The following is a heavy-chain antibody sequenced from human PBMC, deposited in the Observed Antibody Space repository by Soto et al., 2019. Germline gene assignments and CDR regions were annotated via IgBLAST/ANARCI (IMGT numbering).Heavy chain of an antibody. CDR3: AKDPHPRSANWPEY. CDR2: ISYDGSNK. J-gene: IGHJ4*02. D-gene: IGHD1-1*01. CDR1: GFTFSNFG. V-gene: IGHV3-30*18. Sequence: QVQLVESGGGVVQPGRSLRLSCATSGFTFSNFGMHWVRQAPGKGLEWVAVISYDGSNKYYADSVKGRFTISRDKSKNTLSLQMSSLRAEDTAVYYWAKDPHPRSANWPEYWGQGTLVTVSS.